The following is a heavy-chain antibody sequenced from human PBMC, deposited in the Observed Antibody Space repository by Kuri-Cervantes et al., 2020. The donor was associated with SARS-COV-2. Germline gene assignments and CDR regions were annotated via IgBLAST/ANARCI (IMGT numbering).Heavy chain of an antibody. CDR1: GFTFSSYS. J-gene: IGHJ4*02. D-gene: IGHD5-12*01. V-gene: IGHV3-21*01. Sequence: GESLKISCAASGFTFSSYSMNWVRQAPGKGLEWVSSISSSGTYIYYADSVKGRFTISRDNAKNSLYLQMNSLRAEDTAVYYCARDPDSGYDYASAFDYWGQGTLVTVSS. CDR2: ISSSGTYI. CDR3: ARDPDSGYDYASAFDY.